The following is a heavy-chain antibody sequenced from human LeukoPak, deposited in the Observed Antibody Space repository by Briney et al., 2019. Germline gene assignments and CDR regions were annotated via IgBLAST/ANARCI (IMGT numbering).Heavy chain of an antibody. V-gene: IGHV5-51*01. CDR1: GYSFTSYW. Sequence: GESLKISCKGSGYSFTSYWIGWVRQMPGKGLEWMGIIYPGDYDTRYSPSFQGQVTISADKSISTAYLQWSSLKASDTAMYYCARHTDYYDSSGLYYGMDVWGQGTTVTVSS. D-gene: IGHD3-22*01. CDR3: ARHTDYYDSSGLYYGMDV. CDR2: IYPGDYDT. J-gene: IGHJ6*02.